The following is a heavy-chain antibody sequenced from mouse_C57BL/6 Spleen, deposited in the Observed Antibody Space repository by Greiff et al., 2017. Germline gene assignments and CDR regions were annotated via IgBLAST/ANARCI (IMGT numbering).Heavy chain of an antibody. D-gene: IGHD1-1*01. CDR1: GYAFSSSW. V-gene: IGHV1-82*01. CDR2: IYPGDGDT. J-gene: IGHJ3*01. CDR3: ARSHYGSSWFAY. Sequence: VQLQQSGPELVKPGASVKISCKASGYAFSSSWMNWVKQRPGKGLEWIGRIYPGDGDTNYNGKFKGKATLTADKSSSTAYMQLSSLTSEDSAVYFCARSHYGSSWFAYWGQGTLVTVSA.